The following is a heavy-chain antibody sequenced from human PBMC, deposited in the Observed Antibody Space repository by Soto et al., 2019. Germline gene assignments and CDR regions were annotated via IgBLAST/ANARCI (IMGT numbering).Heavy chain of an antibody. V-gene: IGHV1-69*13. J-gene: IGHJ4*02. CDR3: ARANHNWNYLFDY. D-gene: IGHD1-7*01. CDR2: IIPIFGTA. Sequence: ASVKVSCKASGGTFSSYAISWVRQAPGQGLEWMGGIIPIFGTANYAQKFQGRVTITADESTSTAYMELSSLRSEDTVVYYCARANHNWNYLFDYWGQGTLVTVSS. CDR1: GGTFSSYA.